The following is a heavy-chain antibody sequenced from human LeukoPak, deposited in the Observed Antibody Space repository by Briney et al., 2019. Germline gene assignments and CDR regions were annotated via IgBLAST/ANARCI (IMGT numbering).Heavy chain of an antibody. CDR2: IYHSGST. CDR1: GYSISSGYY. CDR3: ASAFTKSTVNGGY. V-gene: IGHV4-38-2*01. J-gene: IGHJ4*02. Sequence: SETLSLTCAVSGYSISSGYYWGWIRQPPGKGLEWVESIYHSGSTYYNPSLKSRVTISVDTSKNQFSLKLSSVTAADTAVYYCASAFTKSTVNGGYWGQGTLVTVSS. D-gene: IGHD4-17*01.